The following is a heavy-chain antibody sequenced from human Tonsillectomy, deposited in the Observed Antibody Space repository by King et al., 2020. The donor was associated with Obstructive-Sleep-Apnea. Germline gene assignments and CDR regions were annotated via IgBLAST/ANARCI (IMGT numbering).Heavy chain of an antibody. CDR3: TRHTTGNISPPFDY. D-gene: IGHD4-17*01. Sequence: QLVQSGAEVKKPGESLKISCKGSGFSFISYYIAWVRQTPGKGLEWMGIIHPGDSDTRYSPSFQGQVTISADTSITTAYLQWSSLKASDTAMYYCTRHTTGNISPPFDYWGQGTLVTVSS. CDR1: GFSFISYY. J-gene: IGHJ4*02. V-gene: IGHV5-51*01. CDR2: IHPGDSDT.